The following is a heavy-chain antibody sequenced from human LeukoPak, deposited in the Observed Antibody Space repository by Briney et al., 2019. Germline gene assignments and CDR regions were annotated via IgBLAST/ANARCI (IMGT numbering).Heavy chain of an antibody. CDR1: GYTFTSYY. D-gene: IGHD6-19*01. V-gene: IGHV1-46*01. CDR3: ARASIAVAGDAFDI. CDR2: INPSGGST. J-gene: IGHJ3*02. Sequence: GGSLRLSCAASGYTFTSYYMHWVRQAPGQGLEWMGIINPSGGSTSYAQKFQGRVTMIRDTSTSTVYMELSSLRSEDTAVYYCARASIAVAGDAFDIWGQGTMVTVSS.